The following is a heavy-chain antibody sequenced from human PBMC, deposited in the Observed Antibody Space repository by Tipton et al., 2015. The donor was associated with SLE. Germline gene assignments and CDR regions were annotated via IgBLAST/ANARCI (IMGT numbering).Heavy chain of an antibody. J-gene: IGHJ5*02. V-gene: IGHV4-39*01. CDR1: GGSISSGSYS. CDR3: ARQVTNRWHVVWFDP. D-gene: IGHD2-15*01. Sequence: TLSLTCTVSGGSISSGSYSWGWIRQPPGKGLEWIGSIFYSGSTSYNPSLKSRVTISVDTSKNQFSLKLSTVTAADTAVYYCARQVTNRWHVVWFDPWGQGTLVTVSS. CDR2: IFYSGST.